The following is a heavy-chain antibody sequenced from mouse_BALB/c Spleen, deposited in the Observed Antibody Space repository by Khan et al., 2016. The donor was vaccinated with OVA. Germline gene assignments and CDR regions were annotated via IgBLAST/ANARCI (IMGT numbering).Heavy chain of an antibody. D-gene: IGHD1-3*01. CDR1: GFTFSSYS. CDR2: MSSGGDYT. CDR3: ASNLTGWFAY. Sequence: EVELVESGGDLVKPGGSLKLSCAASGFTFSSYSMSWVRQIPDKRLEWVATMSSGGDYTYYPDSVKGRFTISRDNAKNTLYLQMSSLKSEDTAMYYWASNLTGWFAYWGQGTVVTVSA. J-gene: IGHJ3*01. V-gene: IGHV5-6*01.